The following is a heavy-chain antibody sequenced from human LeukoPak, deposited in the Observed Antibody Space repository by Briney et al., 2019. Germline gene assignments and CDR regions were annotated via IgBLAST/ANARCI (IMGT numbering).Heavy chain of an antibody. V-gene: IGHV3-21*01. D-gene: IGHD3-3*01. J-gene: IGHJ6*02. Sequence: NSGGSLRLSCAASGFTFSSHSMNWVRQAPGKGLEWVSSISATSTYIHYADSVKGRFTISRDNAKNSLYLQMNSLRAEDTAVYYCARDPPVVLRFLEWLPAGMDVWGQGTTVTVSS. CDR3: ARDPPVVLRFLEWLPAGMDV. CDR2: ISATSTYI. CDR1: GFTFSSHS.